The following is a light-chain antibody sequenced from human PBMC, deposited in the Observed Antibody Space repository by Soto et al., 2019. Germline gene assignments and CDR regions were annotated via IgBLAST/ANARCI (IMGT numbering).Light chain of an antibody. CDR1: QSVSSW. J-gene: IGKJ2*01. Sequence: DIQMTQSPSTLSASVGDRVTITCRASQSVSSWLAWYHQKPGKAPKLLISDASTLESGVPSRFSGSGSGTEVTLTISSLQPDDFATYYCQHYDSYPYTFGQGTKLEIK. CDR3: QHYDSYPYT. CDR2: DAS. V-gene: IGKV1-5*01.